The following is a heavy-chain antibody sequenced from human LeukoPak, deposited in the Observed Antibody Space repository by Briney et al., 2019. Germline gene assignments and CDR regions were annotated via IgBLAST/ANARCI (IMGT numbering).Heavy chain of an antibody. CDR3: ARDDSSSWYRNYGMDV. V-gene: IGHV4-34*01. Sequence: PSETLSLTCAVYGGSFRGYYWSWIRQPPGKGLEWIGEINHSGSTNYNPSLKSRVTISVDTSKNQFSLELNSVTAADTAVYYCARDDSSSWYRNYGMDVWGQGTTVTVSS. D-gene: IGHD6-13*01. J-gene: IGHJ6*02. CDR2: INHSGST. CDR1: GGSFRGYY.